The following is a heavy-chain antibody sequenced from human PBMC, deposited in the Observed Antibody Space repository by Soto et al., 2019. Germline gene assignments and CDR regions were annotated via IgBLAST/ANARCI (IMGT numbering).Heavy chain of an antibody. Sequence: QVQLQESGPGLVRPSGTLSLTCAVSGDSINSNYCWTWVRQPPGKGLEWIAEIYYSGGTSYNPSHKILVTISMDKTKNQFSLNLTSVTAADTAMYYCARDTGWGLGYWGQGTLVTVSS. J-gene: IGHJ4*02. CDR1: GDSINSNYC. CDR2: IYYSGGT. D-gene: IGHD6-19*01. V-gene: IGHV4-4*02. CDR3: ARDTGWGLGY.